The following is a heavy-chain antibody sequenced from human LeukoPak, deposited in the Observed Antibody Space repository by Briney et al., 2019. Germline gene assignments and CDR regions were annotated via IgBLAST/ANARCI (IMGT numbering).Heavy chain of an antibody. D-gene: IGHD2-15*01. Sequence: SVKVSCKASGGTFSSYAISWVRQAPGQGLEWMGGIIPIFGTANHAQKFQGRVTITADKSTSTAYMELSSLRSEDTAVYYCAAGPSGSGGSCYYTYWGQGTLVTVSS. CDR1: GGTFSSYA. CDR3: AAGPSGSGGSCYYTY. CDR2: IIPIFGTA. J-gene: IGHJ4*02. V-gene: IGHV1-69*06.